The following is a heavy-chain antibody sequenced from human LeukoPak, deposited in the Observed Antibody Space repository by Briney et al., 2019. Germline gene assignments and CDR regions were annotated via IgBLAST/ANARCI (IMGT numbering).Heavy chain of an antibody. Sequence: GASVKVSCKASGYTFTTYAMNWVRQAPGQGLEWMGWINTNTGNPTYAQGFTGRFVFSLDTSVSTAYLQNSSLKAEDTAVYYCAKVAMVRGVIQYYYYYMDVWGKGTTVTISS. CDR2: INTNTGNP. V-gene: IGHV7-4-1*02. CDR3: AKVAMVRGVIQYYYYYMDV. CDR1: GYTFTTYA. D-gene: IGHD3-10*01. J-gene: IGHJ6*03.